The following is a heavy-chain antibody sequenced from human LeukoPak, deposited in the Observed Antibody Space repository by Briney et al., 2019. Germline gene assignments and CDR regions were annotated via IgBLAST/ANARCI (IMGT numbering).Heavy chain of an antibody. CDR3: VRHSVVAADLTWFDP. J-gene: IGHJ5*02. Sequence: SETLSLTCTISNGSISSHYWSWIRQPPGKGLEWIGYIYYSGRTNYNPSLKSRVTISVDTSKNQFSLKLNSVTAADTALYYCVRHSVVAADLTWFDPWGQGTPVTVSS. V-gene: IGHV4-59*08. CDR1: NGSISSHY. CDR2: IYYSGRT. D-gene: IGHD2-15*01.